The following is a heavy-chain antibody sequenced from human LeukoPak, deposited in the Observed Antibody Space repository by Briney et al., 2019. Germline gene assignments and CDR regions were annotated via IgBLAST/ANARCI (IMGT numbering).Heavy chain of an antibody. CDR3: ARGGAGYSYGLPYYMDV. CDR2: INHSGST. Sequence: SETLSLTCAVSGGSFSGYYWSWIRQPPGKGLEWIGEINHSGSTNYNPSLKSRVTISVDTSKNQYSLKLSSVTAADTVVYYSARGGAGYSYGLPYYMDVWLKASKV. D-gene: IGHD5-18*01. V-gene: IGHV4-34*01. CDR1: GGSFSGYY. J-gene: IGHJ6*03.